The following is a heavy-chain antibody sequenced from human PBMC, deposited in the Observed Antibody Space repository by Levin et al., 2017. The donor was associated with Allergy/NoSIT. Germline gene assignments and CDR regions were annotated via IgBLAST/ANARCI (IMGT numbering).Heavy chain of an antibody. Sequence: GESLKISCAASGFTFATYSMIWVRQAPGKGLEWISYISSSSSTIYYADSVKGRFTISRDNAKNSLYLQMNSLRDEDTAVYYCARDRKSVAFTLSYWGQGTLVTVSS. CDR3: ARDRKSVAFTLSY. D-gene: IGHD3-10*02. J-gene: IGHJ4*02. CDR1: GFTFATYS. V-gene: IGHV3-48*02. CDR2: ISSSSSTI.